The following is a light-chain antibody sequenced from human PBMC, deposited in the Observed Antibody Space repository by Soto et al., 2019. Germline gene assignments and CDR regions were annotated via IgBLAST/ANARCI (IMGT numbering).Light chain of an antibody. V-gene: IGLV1-40*01. J-gene: IGLJ3*02. CDR2: GNS. CDR1: SCNIGAGYD. Sequence: QSVLTQPPSVSGAPGQRVTISCTGSSCNIGAGYDVYWYQQLPGTAPKLLIYGNSNRPSGVPDRFSGSKSGTSASLAITGLQAEDEADYYCQSYDSSLSGWVFGGGTKLTVL. CDR3: QSYDSSLSGWV.